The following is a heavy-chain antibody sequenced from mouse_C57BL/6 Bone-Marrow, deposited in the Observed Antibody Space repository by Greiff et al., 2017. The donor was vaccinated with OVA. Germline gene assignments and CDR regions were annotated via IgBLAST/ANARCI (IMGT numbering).Heavy chain of an antibody. J-gene: IGHJ2*01. D-gene: IGHD2-5*01. V-gene: IGHV1-64*01. CDR2: IHPNSGST. CDR1: GYTFTSSW. Sequence: QVQLQQPGAELVKPGASVKLSCKASGYTFTSSWMHWVKQRPGQGLEWIGMIHPNSGSTNYNEKFKSKATLTVDKSSCTAYMQLSSLTSEDSAVYYCARPYYSNYDYWGQGTTLTVSS. CDR3: ARPYYSNYDY.